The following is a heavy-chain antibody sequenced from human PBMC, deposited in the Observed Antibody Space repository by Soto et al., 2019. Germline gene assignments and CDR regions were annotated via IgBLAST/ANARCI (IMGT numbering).Heavy chain of an antibody. CDR2: ISYSVHT. CDR1: GGSITSITNHF. V-gene: IGHV4-59*08. D-gene: IGHD1-7*01. Sequence: QVRLQESGPGLVKPSETLSLTCTVSGGSITSITNHFCSWIRPPPGKRLVWIVNISYSVHTRYNPPLNSRVIPSVDTPKTHVPLNLASVTAADTAVYYCATQVFGTLHGPVDVWRQVTTVTVSS. J-gene: IGHJ6*02. CDR3: ATQVFGTLHGPVDV.